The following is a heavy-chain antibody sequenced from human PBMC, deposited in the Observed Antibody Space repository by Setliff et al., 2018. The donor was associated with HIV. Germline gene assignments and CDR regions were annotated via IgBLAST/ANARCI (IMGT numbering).Heavy chain of an antibody. J-gene: IGHJ4*02. D-gene: IGHD3-9*01. CDR2: IRPYNGNT. Sequence: ASVKVSCKASDHTFSSYDVTWVRQAPGQGLEWMGWIRPYNGNTNYAQKFQGRVTMTTETSTSTAYMDLRSLGSDDTAVYYCARHDILTGYYTYFDYWGQGTLVTVSS. CDR1: DHTFSSYD. V-gene: IGHV1-18*01. CDR3: ARHDILTGYYTYFDY.